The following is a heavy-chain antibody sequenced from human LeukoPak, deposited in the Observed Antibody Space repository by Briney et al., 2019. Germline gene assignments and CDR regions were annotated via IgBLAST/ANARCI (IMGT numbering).Heavy chain of an antibody. Sequence: GGSLRLSCTASEFTFGDYAMSWFRQAPGKGLEWVGFIRSKAYGGTTEYAASVKGRFTISRDDSKSIAYLQMNSLKTEDTAVYYCTRTSTYYYDSSGYPLDAFDIWGQGTMVTVSS. CDR2: IRSKAYGGTT. CDR3: TRTSTYYYDSSGYPLDAFDI. D-gene: IGHD3-22*01. CDR1: EFTFGDYA. V-gene: IGHV3-49*03. J-gene: IGHJ3*02.